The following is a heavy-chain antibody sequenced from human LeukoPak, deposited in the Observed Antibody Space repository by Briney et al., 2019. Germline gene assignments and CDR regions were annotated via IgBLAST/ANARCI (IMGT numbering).Heavy chain of an antibody. D-gene: IGHD3-22*01. J-gene: IGHJ4*02. CDR2: IWYDGSNK. CDR3: ARDLRDYYYDSSGYPDY. V-gene: IGHV3-33*01. CDR1: GFTFSSYG. Sequence: GGSLRLSCAASGFTFSSYGMHWVRQAPGKGLEWVAVIWYDGSNKYYADSVKGRFTISRDNSKNTLYLQMNSLRAEDTAVYYYARDLRDYYYDSSGYPDYWGQGTLVTVSS.